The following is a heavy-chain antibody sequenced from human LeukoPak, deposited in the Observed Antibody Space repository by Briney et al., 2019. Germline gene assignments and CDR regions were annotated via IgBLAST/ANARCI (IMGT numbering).Heavy chain of an antibody. Sequence: SQTLSLTCAISGDSVSSNSVTWNWIRQSPSRGLEWLGRTYYRSTWYNDYAVSVRGRITVNPDTSKNQFSLHLNSVTPEDTAVYYCARRLTQYDCFDPWGQGILVTVYS. CDR2: TYYRSTWYN. CDR1: GDSVSSNSVT. CDR3: ARRLTQYDCFDP. J-gene: IGHJ5*02. V-gene: IGHV6-1*01. D-gene: IGHD2-2*01.